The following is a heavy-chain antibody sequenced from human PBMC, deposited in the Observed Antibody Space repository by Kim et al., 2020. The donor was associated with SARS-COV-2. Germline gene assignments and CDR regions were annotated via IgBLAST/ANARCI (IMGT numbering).Heavy chain of an antibody. CDR3: ATSGSSSSGNFDY. CDR1: GFTFSDYY. CDR2: ISSSSSYT. V-gene: IGHV3-11*06. J-gene: IGHJ4*02. D-gene: IGHD6-6*01. Sequence: GGSLRLSCAASGFTFSDYYMSWIRQAPGRGLEWVSYISSSSSYTNYADSVQGRFTISRDNAKNSLYLQMNSLRAEDTSVYYCATSGSSSSGNFDYWGQGALCTVSS.